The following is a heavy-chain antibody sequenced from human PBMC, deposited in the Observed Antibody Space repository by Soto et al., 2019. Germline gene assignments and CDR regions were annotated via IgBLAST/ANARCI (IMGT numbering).Heavy chain of an antibody. Sequence: EVQLLESGGGLVQPGGSLRLSCAASGFTFSSYAMSWVRQAPGKGLEWVSAISGSGGSTYYADSVKGRFTISRDNSKNTLYLQMNSLRAEDTAVYYCAVPVGFSGGSFDIWGQGTMVTVSS. CDR2: ISGSGGST. D-gene: IGHD2-15*01. CDR1: GFTFSSYA. J-gene: IGHJ3*02. CDR3: AVPVGFSGGSFDI. V-gene: IGHV3-23*01.